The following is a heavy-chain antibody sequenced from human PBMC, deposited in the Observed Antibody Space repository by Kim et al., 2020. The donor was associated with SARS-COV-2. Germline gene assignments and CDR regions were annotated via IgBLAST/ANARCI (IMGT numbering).Heavy chain of an antibody. D-gene: IGHD6-19*01. V-gene: IGHV3-74*01. J-gene: IGHJ4*02. CDR3: ARDQWSYSSGWSH. Sequence: YADSVKGRCTSSSDNAKNTLCLQMNSLRAEDAAVYYGARDQWSYSSGWSHWGQGTLVTVSS.